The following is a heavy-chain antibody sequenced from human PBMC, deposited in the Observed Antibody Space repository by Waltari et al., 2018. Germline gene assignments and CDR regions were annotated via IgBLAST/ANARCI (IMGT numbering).Heavy chain of an antibody. V-gene: IGHV3-23*01. D-gene: IGHD2-15*01. CDR1: GFTFSSYA. CDR2: LSGSGSST. J-gene: IGHJ4*02. Sequence: EVQLLESGGGLVQPGGSLRLSCAASGFTFSSYAMSWVRQAPGKGLEWVSALSGSGSSTYYADSVKGRFTISRDTSKNTLYLQMNSLRAEDTAVYYCAKCGGSCYERAYYFDYWGQGTLVTVSS. CDR3: AKCGGSCYERAYYFDY.